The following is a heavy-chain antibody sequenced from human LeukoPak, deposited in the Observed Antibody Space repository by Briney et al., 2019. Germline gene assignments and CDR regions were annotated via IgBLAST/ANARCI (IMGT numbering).Heavy chain of an antibody. J-gene: IGHJ4*01. D-gene: IGHD4-23*01. Sequence: ASVKVPCKASGYFFRDYYMHWVRQAPGQGLEWMGCINPSSGDSNYAQKFQGRVTMTSDTSISTAYLELNRLRTDDTAIYFCARDVHDYGGNSGFDYWGQGSLVIVSS. CDR1: GYFFRDYY. CDR2: INPSSGDS. CDR3: ARDVHDYGGNSGFDY. V-gene: IGHV1-2*02.